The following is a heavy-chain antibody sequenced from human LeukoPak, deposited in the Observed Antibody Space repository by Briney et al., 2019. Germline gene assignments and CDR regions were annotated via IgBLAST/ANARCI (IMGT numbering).Heavy chain of an antibody. V-gene: IGHV1-8*01. D-gene: IGHD3-22*01. CDR1: GYTFTSYD. J-gene: IGHJ6*02. Sequence: ASVKASCKASGYTFTSYDINWVRQATGQGLEWMGWMNPNSGNTGYAQKFQGRVTMTRNTSISTAYMELSSLRSEDTAVYYCARGYDSSGSGIYYYYYGMDVWGQGTTVTVSS. CDR2: MNPNSGNT. CDR3: ARGYDSSGSGIYYYYYGMDV.